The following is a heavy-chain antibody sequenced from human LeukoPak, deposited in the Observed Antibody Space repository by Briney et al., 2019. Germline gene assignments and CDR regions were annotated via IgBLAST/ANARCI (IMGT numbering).Heavy chain of an antibody. D-gene: IGHD4-17*01. Sequence: GGSLRLSCAASGFTVRSNEMNWVRQAPGKGLEWVSLIFNDGSTYYADSVKARFTISRDNSMDTLYLQMNSLRVEDTAVYYCARDPGGDNAYWGQGTLVTVSS. V-gene: IGHV3-66*01. J-gene: IGHJ4*02. CDR3: ARDPGGDNAY. CDR1: GFTVRSNE. CDR2: IFNDGST.